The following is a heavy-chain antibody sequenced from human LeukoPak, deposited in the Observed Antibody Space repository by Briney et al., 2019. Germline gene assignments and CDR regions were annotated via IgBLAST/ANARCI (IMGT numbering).Heavy chain of an antibody. Sequence: SETLSLTCAVYGGSFSGYYWSWIRQPPGKGLEWIGEINHSGGTKYNPSLKSRVTISVDTSKNQFSLKLSSVTAADTAIYYCARGWGPAYCGGDCHRHFDYWGRGTLVTVSS. J-gene: IGHJ4*02. CDR2: INHSGGT. CDR1: GGSFSGYY. D-gene: IGHD2-21*02. V-gene: IGHV4-34*01. CDR3: ARGWGPAYCGGDCHRHFDY.